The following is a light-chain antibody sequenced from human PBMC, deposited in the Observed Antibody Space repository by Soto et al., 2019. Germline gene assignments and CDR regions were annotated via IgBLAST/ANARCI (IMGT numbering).Light chain of an antibody. J-gene: IGKJ4*01. CDR1: QSVSSY. CDR3: QQRSNWLT. CDR2: DAS. V-gene: IGKV3-11*01. Sequence: EIVLTQSPATLSFSPGERATLSFRASQSVSSYLAWYQQKPGQAPRLLIYDASNRATGIPARFSGSGSGTDFTLTISSLEPEDFAVYYCQQRSNWLTFGGGTRWIS.